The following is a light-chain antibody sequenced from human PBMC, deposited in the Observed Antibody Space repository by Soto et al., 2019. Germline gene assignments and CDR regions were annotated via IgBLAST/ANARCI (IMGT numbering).Light chain of an antibody. CDR2: GAS. CDR1: QSISTP. J-gene: IGKJ4*01. Sequence: EIVLTQSPVTLSVSPGERATLSCRASQSISTPLVWYQQKHGQAPRLLIYGASTRATGVPARFSGSGSGTEFTLTISSLQSEDFAVYYCQQYNSWVTFGGGTKVEIK. V-gene: IGKV3-15*01. CDR3: QQYNSWVT.